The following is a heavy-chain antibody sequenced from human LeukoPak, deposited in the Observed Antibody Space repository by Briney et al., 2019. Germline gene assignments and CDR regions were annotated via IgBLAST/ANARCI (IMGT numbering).Heavy chain of an antibody. CDR1: GGTFSSYA. V-gene: IGHV1-69*13. D-gene: IGHD6-6*01. CDR2: IIPIFGTA. CDR3: ATGRVGGVAAYFDY. J-gene: IGHJ4*02. Sequence: ASVKVSCKASGGTFSSYAISWVRQAPGQGLEWMGGIIPIFGTANYAQKFQGRVTITADESTSTAYMELSSLRSEDTAVYYCATGRVGGVAAYFDYWGQGTLVTVSS.